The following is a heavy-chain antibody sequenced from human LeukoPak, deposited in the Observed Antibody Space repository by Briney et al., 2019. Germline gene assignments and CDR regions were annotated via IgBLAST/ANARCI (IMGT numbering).Heavy chain of an antibody. CDR3: AKTRSGDYFYDSSGFYYLDN. CDR1: GYTFTSYG. CDR2: ISPYNGNT. D-gene: IGHD3-22*01. J-gene: IGHJ4*02. V-gene: IGHV1-18*01. Sequence: GAAVKVSCKPSGYTFTSYGISWVRQAPGQGLEWMEWISPYNGNTNYAQKLQGRVTMTTDTSTSTAYMEPRSLRSDDTAVYYCAKTRSGDYFYDSSGFYYLDNWGQGTPVTVSS.